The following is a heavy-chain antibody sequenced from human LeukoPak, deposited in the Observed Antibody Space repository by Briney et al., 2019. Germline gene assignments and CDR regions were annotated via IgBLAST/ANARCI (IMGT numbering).Heavy chain of an antibody. J-gene: IGHJ3*02. CDR3: ARREGDYYDSSGYYYYAFDI. CDR2: IYYSGST. Sequence: SETLSLTCTVSGGSISSDYWSWVRQPPGKGLEWIGYIYYSGSTNYNPSLKRRVTISVDTSKNQFSLKLSSVTAADTAVYYCARREGDYYDSSGYYYYAFDIWGQGTMVAVSS. CDR1: GGSISSDY. V-gene: IGHV4-59*08. D-gene: IGHD3-22*01.